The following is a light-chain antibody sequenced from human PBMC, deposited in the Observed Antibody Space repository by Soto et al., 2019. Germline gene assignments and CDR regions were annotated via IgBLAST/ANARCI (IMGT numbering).Light chain of an antibody. CDR3: SSYTGSDTLI. CDR2: AVS. Sequence: QSALPQPPSVSGSPGPSVTISCTGTSSDIGPHYRVSWYHQSPGTAPQLLIYAVSDRPSGVPDRFSGYKSYNTASLTISGLQAEDEGYYYCSSYTGSDTLIFGGGTKVTVL. J-gene: IGLJ2*01. CDR1: SSDIGPHYR. V-gene: IGLV2-18*02.